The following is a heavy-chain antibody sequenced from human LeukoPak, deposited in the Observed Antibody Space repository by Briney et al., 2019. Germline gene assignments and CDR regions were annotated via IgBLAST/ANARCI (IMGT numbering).Heavy chain of an antibody. CDR1: GFTFSSYA. D-gene: IGHD6-13*01. Sequence: QPGGSLRLSCAASGFTFSSYAMSWVRQAPGKGLEWVSAISGSGGSTYYADSVKGRFTIARDNSKNTLYLQMNSLRAEDTAVYYCAKDRISSSWYRGVDYWAREPWSPSPQ. CDR3: AKDRISSSWYRGVDY. V-gene: IGHV3-23*01. J-gene: IGHJ4*02. CDR2: ISGSGGST.